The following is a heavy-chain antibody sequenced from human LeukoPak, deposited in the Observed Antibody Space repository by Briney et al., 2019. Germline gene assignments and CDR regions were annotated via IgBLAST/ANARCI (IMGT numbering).Heavy chain of an antibody. Sequence: SETLSLTCAASGVSFSSHYWSWIRQPPGKGLEWIAYINYSGSTYYNPSPKSRFTISIDKSKNPLSLKLRSVTAADTAVYYCGRDVAVLLYFGWFPDAATSSMDVWGKGTTVTVSS. CDR2: INYSGST. D-gene: IGHD3-9*01. CDR3: GRDVAVLLYFGWFPDAATSSMDV. J-gene: IGHJ6*03. CDR1: GVSFSSHY. V-gene: IGHV4-59*11.